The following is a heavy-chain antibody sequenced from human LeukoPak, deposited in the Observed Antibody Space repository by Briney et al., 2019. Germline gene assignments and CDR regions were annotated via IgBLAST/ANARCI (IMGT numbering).Heavy chain of an antibody. J-gene: IGHJ4*02. V-gene: IGHV1-18*01. CDR2: ISAYNGNT. CDR1: GGTFISYA. D-gene: IGHD3-22*01. CDR3: ARVAKQYYYDSSGYWMNDY. Sequence: ASVKVSCKASGGTFISYAISWVRQAPGQGLEWMGWISAYNGNTNYAQKLQGRVTMTTDTSTSTAYMEPRSLRSDDTAVYYCARVAKQYYYDSSGYWMNDYWGQGTLVTVSS.